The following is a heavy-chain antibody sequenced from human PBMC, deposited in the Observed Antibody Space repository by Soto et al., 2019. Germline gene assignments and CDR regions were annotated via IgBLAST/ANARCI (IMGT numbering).Heavy chain of an antibody. CDR3: ARIAVAAPKSFDY. V-gene: IGHV3-23*01. J-gene: IGHJ4*02. CDR1: GFTFSSYA. Sequence: SLRLSCAASGFTFSSYAMSWVRQAPGKGLEWVSAISGSGGSTYYADSVKGRFTISRDNSKNTLYLQMNSLRAEDTAVYYCARIAVAAPKSFDYWGQGTLVTVSS. CDR2: ISGSGGST. D-gene: IGHD6-19*01.